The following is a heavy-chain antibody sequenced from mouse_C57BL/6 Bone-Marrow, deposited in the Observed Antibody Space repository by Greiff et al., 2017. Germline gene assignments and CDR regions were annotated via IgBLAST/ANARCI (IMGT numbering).Heavy chain of an antibody. CDR1: GYTFTDYY. V-gene: IGHV1-76*01. J-gene: IGHJ2*01. CDR3: LVATRYFDY. CDR2: IYPGSGNT. Sequence: QVQLQQSGAELVRPGASVKLSCKASGYTFTDYYINWVKQRPGQGLEWIARIYPGSGNTYYNEKFKGKATLTAEKSSSTAYMQLSSLTSEDSAVYLCLVATRYFDYWGKGTTLTVSS. D-gene: IGHD1-1*01.